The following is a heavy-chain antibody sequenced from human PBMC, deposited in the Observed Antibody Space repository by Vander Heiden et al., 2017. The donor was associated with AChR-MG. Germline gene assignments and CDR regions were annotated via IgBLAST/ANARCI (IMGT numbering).Heavy chain of an antibody. CDR1: GGTFSSYA. D-gene: IGHD3-10*01. Sequence: QVQPVQSGAQVKKPGSSVKVSCKASGGTFSSYAISWVRQAPGQGLEWMGRIIPILGIANDAQKFQGRVTITADKATSTAYMELSSLRAEDTAVYYCARGSGSYYNYYYYGMDVWGQGTTVTVSS. CDR3: ARGSGSYYNYYYYGMDV. CDR2: IIPILGIA. V-gene: IGHV1-69*04. J-gene: IGHJ6*02.